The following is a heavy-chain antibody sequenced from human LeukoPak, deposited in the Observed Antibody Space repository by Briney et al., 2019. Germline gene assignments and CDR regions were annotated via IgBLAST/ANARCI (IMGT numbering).Heavy chain of an antibody. CDR3: AKRPKYYYDSSGFSWFDP. J-gene: IGHJ5*02. V-gene: IGHV3-23*01. CDR2: ITGSGGAT. D-gene: IGHD3-22*01. CDR1: GFTFRSYA. Sequence: GGSLRLSCAASGFTFRSYAMSWVRQAPGKGLEWVSGITGSGGATYYADSVKGRFTISRDNSKNTLYLQVDTLRAEDTAVYYCAKRPKYYYDSSGFSWFDPWGQGTLVTVSS.